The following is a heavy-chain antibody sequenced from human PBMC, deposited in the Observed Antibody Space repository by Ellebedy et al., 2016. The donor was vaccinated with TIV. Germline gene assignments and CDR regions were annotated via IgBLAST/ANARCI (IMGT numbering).Heavy chain of an antibody. V-gene: IGHV1-18*04. J-gene: IGHJ5*02. CDR2: ISAYNGNT. CDR1: GYTFTSYG. D-gene: IGHD6-13*01. Sequence: ASVKVSCKASGYTFTSYGISWVRQAPGQGLEWMGWISAYNGNTNYAQKLQGRVTMTTDTSTSTAYMELRSLRSDDTAVYYCARDPDEEQQLVFGGNWFDPWGQGTLVTVSS. CDR3: ARDPDEEQQLVFGGNWFDP.